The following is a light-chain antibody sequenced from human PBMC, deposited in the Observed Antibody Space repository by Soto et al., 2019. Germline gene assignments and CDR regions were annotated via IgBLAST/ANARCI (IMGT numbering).Light chain of an antibody. Sequence: EIVMTQSPATLSVSPGERATLSCRASQTIRSNLAWYQQIPGQAPRLLIHGASTRATGIPARFSGSGSGTEFTLTISGLQSEDYAVYYCQQYNNWPPWTFGQGTKVEI. CDR2: GAS. CDR1: QTIRSN. J-gene: IGKJ1*01. CDR3: QQYNNWPPWT. V-gene: IGKV3-15*01.